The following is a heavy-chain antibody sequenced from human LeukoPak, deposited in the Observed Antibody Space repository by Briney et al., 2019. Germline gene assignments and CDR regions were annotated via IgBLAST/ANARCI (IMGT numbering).Heavy chain of an antibody. D-gene: IGHD1-1*01. CDR1: GFTVSSNY. CDR3: ARIETVADAFGI. CDR2: IYSGGST. Sequence: GGSLRLSCAASGFTVSSNYMTWVRQAPGKGLEWVSLIYSGGSTSYADSVRGRFTISRDNSKNTLYLQMNSLRAEDTAVYYCARIETVADAFGIWGQGTLVTVSS. V-gene: IGHV3-66*01. J-gene: IGHJ3*02.